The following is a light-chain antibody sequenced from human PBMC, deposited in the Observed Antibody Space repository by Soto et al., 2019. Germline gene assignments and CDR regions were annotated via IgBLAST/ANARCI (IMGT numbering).Light chain of an antibody. CDR3: QQYNNWPRT. CDR1: QSVGTN. V-gene: IGKV3-15*01. Sequence: EIVLTQSPGTLSLSPGERATISCMASQSVGTNLAWYQQKPGQAPRLLISGAATRATGIPARFSGRGSGTEFTLTVSSLQSEDFAVYYCQQYNNWPRTFGQGTKVDIK. J-gene: IGKJ1*01. CDR2: GAA.